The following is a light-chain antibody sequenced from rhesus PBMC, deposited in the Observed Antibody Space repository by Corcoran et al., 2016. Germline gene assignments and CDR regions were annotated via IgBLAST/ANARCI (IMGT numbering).Light chain of an antibody. V-gene: IGLV7-76*01. CDR2: NRN. CDR1: AGTVTSGDS. CDR3: LLYYSGVHV. J-gene: IGLJ6*01. Sequence: AVVTQEPSLTVSPGGIVTLTCGSSAGTVTSGDSPNWFQQKPGHAPRGLIYNRNSKHSWTPARFSGSLAGGEAALTLSGAQPEDEADYYCLLYYSGVHVFGSGTKLTVL.